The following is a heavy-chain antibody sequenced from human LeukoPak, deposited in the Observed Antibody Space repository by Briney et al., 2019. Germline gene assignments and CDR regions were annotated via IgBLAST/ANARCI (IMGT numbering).Heavy chain of an antibody. V-gene: IGHV3-7*05. CDR3: AIALIAVPERYFDY. D-gene: IGHD6-19*01. J-gene: IGHJ4*02. Sequence: GGSLRLSCAASGFTFSTYWMTWVRQAPGKGLEWVANIKEDGSEKYYVDSVKGRFTISRDNAKNSLYLQRNSLRDEDTAVYYCAIALIAVPERYFDYWGQGTLVTVSS. CDR2: IKEDGSEK. CDR1: GFTFSTYW.